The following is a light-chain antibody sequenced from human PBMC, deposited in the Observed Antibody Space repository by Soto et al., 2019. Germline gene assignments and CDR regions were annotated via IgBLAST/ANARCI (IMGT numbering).Light chain of an antibody. CDR1: QSVSRY. CDR2: DAS. CDR3: QQRSNWPPIT. Sequence: EFGLTQSAATVSLSPRERATLYCMASQSVSRYLAWYQQKPGQAPRLLIYDASNRATGIPARFSGSGSGTDFTLTISSLEPADFAVYYCQQRSNWPPITFGQGTRLEI. V-gene: IGKV3-11*01. J-gene: IGKJ5*01.